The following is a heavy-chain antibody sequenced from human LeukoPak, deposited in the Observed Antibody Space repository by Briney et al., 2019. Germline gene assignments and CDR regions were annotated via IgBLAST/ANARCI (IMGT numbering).Heavy chain of an antibody. J-gene: IGHJ5*02. CDR2: INHSGST. Sequence: SETLSLTRAVYGGSFSAYYWSWIRQPPGKGLEWIGEINHSGSTDYNPSLKSRVTISIDTSKNQFSLEMSSVTAADTAVYYCARGRGARSSRWYNWFDPWGQGTLVTVSS. CDR3: ARGRGARSSRWYNWFDP. V-gene: IGHV4-34*01. CDR1: GGSFSAYY. D-gene: IGHD6-13*01.